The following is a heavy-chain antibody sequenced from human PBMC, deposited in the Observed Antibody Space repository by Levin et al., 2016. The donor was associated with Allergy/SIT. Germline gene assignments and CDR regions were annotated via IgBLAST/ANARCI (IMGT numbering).Heavy chain of an antibody. CDR3: ARGRYSYGHGGYYYYGMDV. J-gene: IGHJ6*02. Sequence: VRQMPGKGLEWMGRIDPSDSYTNYSPSFQGHVTISADKSISTAYLQWSSLKASDTAMYYCARGRYSYGHGGYYYYGMDVWGQGTTVTVSS. CDR2: IDPSDSYT. D-gene: IGHD5-18*01. V-gene: IGHV5-10-1*01.